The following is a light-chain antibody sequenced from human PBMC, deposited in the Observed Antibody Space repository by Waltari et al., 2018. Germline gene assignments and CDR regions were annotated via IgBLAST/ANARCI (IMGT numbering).Light chain of an antibody. CDR2: DAS. J-gene: IGKJ1*01. CDR1: QSIRNY. CDR3: QQYKSYKT. Sequence: EIVLTQSPATLSLSPGERATLSCRASQSIRNYLAWYQQKPGQAPRLLIYDASNRATGIPARFSGSGSGTDFTLSISSLEPEDFAVYYCQQYKSYKTFGQGTRVEIK. V-gene: IGKV3-11*01.